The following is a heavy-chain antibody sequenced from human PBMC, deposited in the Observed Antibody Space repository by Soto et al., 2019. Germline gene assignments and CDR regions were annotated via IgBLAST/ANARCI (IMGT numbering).Heavy chain of an antibody. CDR2: IKQDGSEK. CDR3: ARALYDFWSGYYYYYYGMDV. Sequence: XGSLRLTCAASGFTFSSYCMSWVRQAPGKGLDWVANIKQDGSEKYYVDSVKGRFTISRDNAKNSLYLQMNSLRAEDTAVYYCARALYDFWSGYYYYYYGMDVWGQGTTVTVSS. J-gene: IGHJ6*02. D-gene: IGHD3-3*01. CDR1: GFTFSSYC. V-gene: IGHV3-7*01.